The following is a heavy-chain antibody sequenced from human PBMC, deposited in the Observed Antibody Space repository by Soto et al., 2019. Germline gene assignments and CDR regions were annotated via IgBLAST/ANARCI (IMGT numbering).Heavy chain of an antibody. D-gene: IGHD2-15*01. CDR3: AKDPNCSGGSCQYYFDY. Sequence: GGSLRLSCAASGFTFSSYAMSWVRQAPGKGLEWVSAISGSGGSTYYADSVKGRFTISRDNSKNTLYLRMNSLRAEDTAVYYCAKDPNCSGGSCQYYFDYWGQGTLVTVSS. CDR1: GFTFSSYA. V-gene: IGHV3-23*01. CDR2: ISGSGGST. J-gene: IGHJ4*02.